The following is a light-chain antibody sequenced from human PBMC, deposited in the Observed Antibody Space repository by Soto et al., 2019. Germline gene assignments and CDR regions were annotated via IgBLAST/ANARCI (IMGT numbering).Light chain of an antibody. CDR2: TAS. CDR3: QQTYTTPRT. J-gene: IGKJ1*01. CDR1: QDISTW. Sequence: IHITHSPSSFSASFVYIFTIACRASQDISTWLAWYQQTPGKAPKLLIHTASSLEGGVPPRFSGSVSGTDFTLTITSLQPEDFATYYCQQTYTTPRTFGQGTKVDIK. V-gene: IGKV1-12*01.